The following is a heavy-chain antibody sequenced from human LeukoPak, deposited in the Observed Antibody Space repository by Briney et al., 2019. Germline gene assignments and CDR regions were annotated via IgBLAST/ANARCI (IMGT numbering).Heavy chain of an antibody. Sequence: AASVKVSCKASGYTFTGYYMHWVRQAPGQGLEWMGWINPNSGGTNYAQKFQGRVTMTRDTSISTAYMELSRLRSDDTAVYYCARVPSMVRGVIISFDYWGQGTLVTVSS. CDR2: INPNSGGT. CDR3: ARVPSMVRGVIISFDY. CDR1: GYTFTGYY. V-gene: IGHV1-2*02. D-gene: IGHD3-10*01. J-gene: IGHJ4*02.